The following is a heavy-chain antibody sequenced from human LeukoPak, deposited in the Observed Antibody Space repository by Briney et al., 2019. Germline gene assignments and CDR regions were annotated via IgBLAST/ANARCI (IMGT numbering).Heavy chain of an antibody. D-gene: IGHD3-10*01. CDR1: GYTFTSYG. CDR3: ARGRGYYGSGRQPPKNNWFDP. CDR2: ISAYNGNT. J-gene: IGHJ5*02. Sequence: ASVKVSCKASGYTFTSYGISWVRQAPGQGLEWMGWISAYNGNTNYAQKLQGRVTMTTDTSTSTAYMELRSLRSDDTAVYYCARGRGYYGSGRQPPKNNWFDPWGQGTLVTVSS. V-gene: IGHV1-18*01.